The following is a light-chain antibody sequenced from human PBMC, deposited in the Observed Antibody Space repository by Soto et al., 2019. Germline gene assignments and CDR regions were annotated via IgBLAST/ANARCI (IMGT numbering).Light chain of an antibody. CDR3: QQANSFPWT. CDR2: AAS. V-gene: IGKV1-6*01. J-gene: IGKJ1*01. Sequence: AIQMTQSPSSLSASVGDRVSITCRASQAIRDDLGWYQKKPGKAPKLLIFAASRLERGVPSRFSGSGSGTDFTLTISSLQPEDFATYYCQQANSFPWTCGQGTKVE. CDR1: QAIRDD.